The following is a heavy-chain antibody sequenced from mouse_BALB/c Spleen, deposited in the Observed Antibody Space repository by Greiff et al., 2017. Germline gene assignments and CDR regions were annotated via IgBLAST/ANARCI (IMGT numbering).Heavy chain of an antibody. Sequence: QVQLQQPGAELVKPGTSVKLSCKASGYNFTSYWINWVKLRPGQGLEWIGDIYPGSGSTNYNEKFKSKATLTVDTSSSTAYMQLSSLASEDSALYYCARGGLLRGWYFDVWGAGTTVTVSS. CDR2: IYPGSGST. D-gene: IGHD2-3*01. CDR3: ARGGLLRGWYFDV. J-gene: IGHJ1*01. V-gene: IGHV1-55*01. CDR1: GYNFTSYW.